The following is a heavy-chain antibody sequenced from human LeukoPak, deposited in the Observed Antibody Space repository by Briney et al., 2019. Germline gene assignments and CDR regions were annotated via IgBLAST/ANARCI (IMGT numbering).Heavy chain of an antibody. CDR2: ISGSGDST. CDR3: AKEGFVGATTYY. V-gene: IGHV3-23*01. J-gene: IGHJ4*02. D-gene: IGHD1-26*01. CDR1: GFTVSSYA. Sequence: PGRSLRLSRAASGFTVSSYAMSWVRQSPGKGLQWVSAISGSGDSTYYADSVKGRFTISKDNSKNTLYLQMNSLRAEDTAVYYCAKEGFVGATTYYWDQGTLVTVSS.